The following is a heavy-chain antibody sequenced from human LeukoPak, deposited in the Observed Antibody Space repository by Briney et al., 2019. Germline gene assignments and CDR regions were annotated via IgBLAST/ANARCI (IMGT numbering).Heavy chain of an antibody. CDR1: RFNFSSDS. Sequence: VGFRRCSSAAPRFNFSSDSMNWVRQAPGKRAYGLSSISSSSSYIYYAESVKGRFTISRDNAKNSLYLQMNSLRAEDTAVYYCARVVVVTPYYYYGMDVWGQGTTVTVSS. CDR3: ARVVVVTPYYYYGMDV. CDR2: ISSSSSYI. J-gene: IGHJ6*02. D-gene: IGHD2-21*02. V-gene: IGHV3-21*01.